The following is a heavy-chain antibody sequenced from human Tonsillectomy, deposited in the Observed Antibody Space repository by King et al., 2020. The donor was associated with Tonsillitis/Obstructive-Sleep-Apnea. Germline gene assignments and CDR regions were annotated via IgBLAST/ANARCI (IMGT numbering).Heavy chain of an antibody. CDR1: GLTVSNNY. V-gene: IGHV3-53*04. CDR3: GTSSVGWGTDAFDI. CDR2: IHPNANT. J-gene: IGHJ3*02. D-gene: IGHD3-22*01. Sequence: VQLVESGGGLVQPGGSLRLSCAASGLTVSNNYMGWVRQAPGKGLEWVSAIHPNANTDYTDSVQGRFTISRHNSNNTLCLQMNSLRPDDTALYYRGTSSVGWGTDAFDIWGQGAMVTVSS.